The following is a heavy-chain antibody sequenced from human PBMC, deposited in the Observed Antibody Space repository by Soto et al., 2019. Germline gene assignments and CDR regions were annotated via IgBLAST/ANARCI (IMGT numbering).Heavy chain of an antibody. J-gene: IGHJ5*02. CDR1: GFSFSRYL. D-gene: IGHD3-9*01. CDR2: ISGRGDAT. CDR3: AKDPILTTPPSFDP. Sequence: TGGSPSLSCAASGFSFSRYLMTWVRQTPGQGLEWVSSISGRGDATYYADSVKGRFTISRDNSKNTLFLQMNSLGADDTAVYYCAKDPILTTPPSFDPWGQGTLVTVSS. V-gene: IGHV3-23*01.